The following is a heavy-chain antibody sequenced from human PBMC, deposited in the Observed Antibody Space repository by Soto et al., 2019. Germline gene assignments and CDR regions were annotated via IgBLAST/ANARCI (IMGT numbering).Heavy chain of an antibody. V-gene: IGHV4-31*03. CDR2: IYYSGST. CDR3: ARGRSWVDAFDI. J-gene: IGHJ3*02. Sequence: QVQLQESGPGLVKPSQTLSLTCTVSGGSISSDNYYWSWIRQHPGKGLEWIGYIYYSGSTFYNPSLKSRGTISVDTSKNQFSLKLSSVTAADTAVYYCARGRSWVDAFDIWGQGTVVTVSS. D-gene: IGHD3-16*01. CDR1: GGSISSDNYY.